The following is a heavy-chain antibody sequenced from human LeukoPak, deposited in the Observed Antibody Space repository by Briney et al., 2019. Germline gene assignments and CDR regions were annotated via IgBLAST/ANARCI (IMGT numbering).Heavy chain of an antibody. CDR2: IDPSGGST. CDR3: ARRPPSDYYFDS. V-gene: IGHV1-46*01. CDR1: GYTFPSYY. D-gene: IGHD2-21*02. J-gene: IGHJ4*02. Sequence: ASVKVSCKASGYTFPSYYIHWVRQAPGQGLEWMGVIDPSGGSTSYAQKFQGRVTMTRDTSTSTVYMELSSLRSGDTAVYYCARRPPSDYYFDSWGLGTLVTVSS.